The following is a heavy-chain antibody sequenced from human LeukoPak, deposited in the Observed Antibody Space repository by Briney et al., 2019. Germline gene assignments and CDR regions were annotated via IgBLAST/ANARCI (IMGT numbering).Heavy chain of an antibody. J-gene: IGHJ4*02. V-gene: IGHV3-23*01. D-gene: IGHD1-26*01. Sequence: PGGSLRLSCAASGFTFSSYAMSWVRQAPGKGLEWVSAISGSGGSTYYADSVKGRFTISRDNSKNTLYLQMNSLRAGDTAVYYCARGIHFRNVWHVREWGQGTLLTVSS. CDR2: ISGSGGST. CDR1: GFTFSSYA. CDR3: ARGIHFRNVWHVRE.